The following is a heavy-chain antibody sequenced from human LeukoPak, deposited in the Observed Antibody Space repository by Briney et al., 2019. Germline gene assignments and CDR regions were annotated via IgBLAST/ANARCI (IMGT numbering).Heavy chain of an antibody. Sequence: GRSLRLSCAASGFTFSSDGMHWVRQAPGKGLXXVAVISYDGSSKYYADSVRGRFTISRDNSKNTLYLQMNSLRGEDTAVYYCAKDRSSTWSLDFWGQGTLVTVSS. CDR2: ISYDGSSK. D-gene: IGHD6-13*01. CDR1: GFTFSSDG. V-gene: IGHV3-30*18. J-gene: IGHJ4*02. CDR3: AKDRSSTWSLDF.